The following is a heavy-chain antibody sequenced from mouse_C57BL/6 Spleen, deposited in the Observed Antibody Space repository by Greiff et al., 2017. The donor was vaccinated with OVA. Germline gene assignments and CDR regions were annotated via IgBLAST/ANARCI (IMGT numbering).Heavy chain of an antibody. Sequence: EVKLMESGGGLVKPGGSLKLSCAASGFTFSSYAMSWVRQTPEKRLEWVATISDGGSYTYYPDNVKGRFTISRDYAKNNLYLQMSHLKSEDTAMYYCARDRGDYGTPYAMDYWGQGTSVTVSS. CDR3: ARDRGDYGTPYAMDY. V-gene: IGHV5-4*01. J-gene: IGHJ4*01. CDR2: ISDGGSYT. D-gene: IGHD1-1*01. CDR1: GFTFSSYA.